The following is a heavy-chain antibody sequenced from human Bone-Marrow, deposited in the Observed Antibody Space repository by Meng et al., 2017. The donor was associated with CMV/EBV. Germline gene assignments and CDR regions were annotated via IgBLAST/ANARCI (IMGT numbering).Heavy chain of an antibody. V-gene: IGHV3-30*02. J-gene: IGHJ4*02. CDR2: TRDDGSNQ. CDR3: AKDLFPYQMTGFGMDY. CDR1: AFTFRTYG. Sequence: GESLKISCAASAFTFRTYGMHWVRQAPGKGLEWVAYTRDDGSNQHYADSVKGRFTISRDNSKNTLYLQVTSLRAEDTAVYYCAKDLFPYQMTGFGMDYWGQGTRVTVSS. D-gene: IGHD2-2*01.